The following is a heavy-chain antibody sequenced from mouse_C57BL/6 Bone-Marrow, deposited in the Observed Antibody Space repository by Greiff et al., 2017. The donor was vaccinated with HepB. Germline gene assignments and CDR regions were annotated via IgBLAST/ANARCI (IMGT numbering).Heavy chain of an antibody. CDR3: ASGGGRKYYYAMDY. CDR1: GYTFTSYW. V-gene: IGHV1-72*01. J-gene: IGHJ4*01. D-gene: IGHD1-1*02. CDR2: IDPNSGGT. Sequence: QVQLQQPGAELVKPGASVKLSCKASGYTFTSYWMHWVKQRPGRGLEWIGRIDPNSGGTKYNEKFKSKATLTVDKPSSTAYMQLRSLTSEDSAVYCGASGGGRKYYYAMDYWGQGTSVTVSS.